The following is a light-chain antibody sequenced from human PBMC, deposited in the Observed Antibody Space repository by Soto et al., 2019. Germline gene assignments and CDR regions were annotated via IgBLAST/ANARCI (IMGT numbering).Light chain of an antibody. V-gene: IGKV3-20*01. Sequence: EIVMTHSPATLSVSPGGRATLSCRASQSISDTLAWYQQKPGQAPRLLIHGASGRATGIPDRFSGSGSGTDFTLTISRLEPEDFAVYYCQQYGSLSWTFGQGTKVDIK. J-gene: IGKJ1*01. CDR3: QQYGSLSWT. CDR1: QSISDT. CDR2: GAS.